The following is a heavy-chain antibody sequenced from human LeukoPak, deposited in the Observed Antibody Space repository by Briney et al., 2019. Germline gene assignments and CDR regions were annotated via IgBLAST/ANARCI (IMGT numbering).Heavy chain of an antibody. CDR1: GGSVRSGRYY. CDR3: ARVREPSGGSPRGHDAFDI. V-gene: IGHV4-61*01. Sequence: SETLSLTCTVSGGSVRSGRYYWGWIRQPPGKGLEWIGYIYYSGSTNYNPSLKSRVTISVDTSKNQFSLKLSTVTAADTAVYYCARVREPSGGSPRGHDAFDIWGQGTMVTVSS. J-gene: IGHJ3*02. D-gene: IGHD6-19*01. CDR2: IYYSGST.